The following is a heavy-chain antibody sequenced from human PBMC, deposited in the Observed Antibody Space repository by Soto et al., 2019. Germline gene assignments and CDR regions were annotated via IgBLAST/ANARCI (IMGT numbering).Heavy chain of an antibody. J-gene: IGHJ4*02. D-gene: IGHD1-26*01. CDR2: MNPNSGNT. CDR3: ATRIVGATPRLDY. CDR1: GYTFTSYD. Sequence: ASVKVSCKASGYTFTSYDINWVLQATGQGLEWMGWMNPNSGNTGYAQKFQGRVTMTRNTSISTAYMELSSLRSEDTAVYYCATRIVGATPRLDYWGQGTLVTVSS. V-gene: IGHV1-8*01.